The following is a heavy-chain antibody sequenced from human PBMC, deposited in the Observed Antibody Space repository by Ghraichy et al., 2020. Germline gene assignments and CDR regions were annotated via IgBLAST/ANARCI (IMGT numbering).Heavy chain of an antibody. D-gene: IGHD1-1*01. J-gene: IGHJ4*02. V-gene: IGHV3-48*01. Sequence: GGSLRLSCATSGFSFSGHSINWVRQAPGQGLEWISYISGTGRTIHYADSVKGRFTISRETAKNSVSLQMKSLSADDTAIYYCARHNWNEDYFDSWGRGTLVTVSS. CDR1: GFSFSGHS. CDR2: ISGTGRTI. CDR3: ARHNWNEDYFDS.